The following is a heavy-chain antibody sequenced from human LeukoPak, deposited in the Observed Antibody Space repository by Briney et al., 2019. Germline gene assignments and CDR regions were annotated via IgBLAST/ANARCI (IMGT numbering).Heavy chain of an antibody. CDR2: INPNSGVT. J-gene: IGHJ4*02. V-gene: IGHV1-2*02. D-gene: IGHD1-26*01. Sequence: ASVKVSCKASGYTFTVSYIHRVRQAPGQGLEWMGWINPNSGVTNYAQKFRGRVTMTRDTSISTAYMELSRLRSDDTAVYYCARDLLRRAASGMLDSWGQGTLVTVSS. CDR3: ARDLLRRAASGMLDS. CDR1: GYTFTVSY.